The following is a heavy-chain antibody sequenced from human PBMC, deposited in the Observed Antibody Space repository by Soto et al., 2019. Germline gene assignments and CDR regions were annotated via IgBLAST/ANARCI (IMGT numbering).Heavy chain of an antibody. CDR1: GGSFSGYY. J-gene: IGHJ5*02. CDR3: ARGAAAAAGPPFDP. V-gene: IGHV4-34*01. CDR2: INHSGST. D-gene: IGHD6-13*01. Sequence: VQLQQWGAGLLKPSETLSLTCAVYGGSFSGYYWSWIRQPPGKGLEWIGEINHSGSTNYNPSLKSRVTISVDTSKNQFSLKLSSVTAADTAVYYCARGAAAAAGPPFDPWGQGTLVTVSS.